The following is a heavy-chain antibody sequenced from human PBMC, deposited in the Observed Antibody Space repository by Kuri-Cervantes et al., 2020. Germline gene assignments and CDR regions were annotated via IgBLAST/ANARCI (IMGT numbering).Heavy chain of an antibody. D-gene: IGHD6-19*01. Sequence: ASVKVSCKASGYTFTGYYMHWVRQAPGQGLEWMGWINPNSGGTNYAQKFQGRVTMTRDTSISTAYMELNRLRSDDTAVYYCARERLAVAGLHGWFDPWGQGTLVTVSS. CDR3: ARERLAVAGLHGWFDP. CDR2: INPNSGGT. J-gene: IGHJ5*02. CDR1: GYTFTGYY. V-gene: IGHV1-2*02.